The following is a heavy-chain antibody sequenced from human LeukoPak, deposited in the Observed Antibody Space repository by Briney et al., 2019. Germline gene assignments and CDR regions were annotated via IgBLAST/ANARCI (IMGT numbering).Heavy chain of an antibody. Sequence: GRSLRLSCAASGFTFSSYGMHWVRQAPGKGLEWVAVISYDGSNKYYADSVKGRFAISRDNSKNTLYLQMNSLRAEDTAVYYCARDADYDSSSLMPWGQGTLVTVSS. CDR1: GFTFSSYG. CDR2: ISYDGSNK. V-gene: IGHV3-30*03. D-gene: IGHD6-13*01. J-gene: IGHJ5*02. CDR3: ARDADYDSSSLMP.